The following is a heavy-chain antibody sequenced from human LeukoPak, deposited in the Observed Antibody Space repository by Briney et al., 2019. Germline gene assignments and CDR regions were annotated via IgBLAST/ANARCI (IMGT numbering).Heavy chain of an antibody. CDR1: GGTFNSYA. D-gene: IGHD3-22*01. V-gene: IGHV1-69*05. CDR3: ARARSPSSGYLLRDHNWFDP. CDR2: IIPIFGTA. Sequence: VASVKVSCKASGGTFNSYAISWVRQAPGQWLEWMGGIIPIFGTANYAQKVQGRVTITTDESTTTAYMELSSLRSEDTAVYYCARARSPSSGYLLRDHNWFDPCGQGTLVTVSS. J-gene: IGHJ5*02.